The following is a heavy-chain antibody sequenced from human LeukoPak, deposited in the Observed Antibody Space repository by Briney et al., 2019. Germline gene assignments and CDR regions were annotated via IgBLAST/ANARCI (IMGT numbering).Heavy chain of an antibody. Sequence: ASVKVSCKASGYTFTYYAITWVRQAPGQGLEWMGWTSTYNDGKNYAQSLQGRITMTTDTSTNTAYMELSSRRSDDTAVYYCGAGNPRVDYWGQGTLVPVSS. CDR1: GYTFTYYA. CDR3: GAGNPRVDY. V-gene: IGHV1-18*01. CDR2: TSTYNDGK. J-gene: IGHJ4*02.